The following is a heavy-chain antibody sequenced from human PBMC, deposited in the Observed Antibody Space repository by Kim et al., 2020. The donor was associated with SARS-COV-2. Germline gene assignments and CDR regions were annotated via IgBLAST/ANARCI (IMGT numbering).Heavy chain of an antibody. CDR3: ARDARGDSFSASDY. CDR2: ISYNGSNT. CDR1: GFTFSSYA. Sequence: GGSLRLSCAASGFTFSSYAMRWIRQAPGKGLEWVSYISYNGSNTYYADSVKGRFTISRDNSKNTLYLQMNSLRAEDTAVYYCARDARGDSFSASDYW. J-gene: IGHJ4*01. V-gene: IGHV3-30*04. D-gene: IGHD3-9*01.